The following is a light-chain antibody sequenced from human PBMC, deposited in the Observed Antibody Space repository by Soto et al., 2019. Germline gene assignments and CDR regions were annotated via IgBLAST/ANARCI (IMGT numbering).Light chain of an antibody. CDR3: ISYTTSTSTPYV. J-gene: IGLJ1*01. CDR1: SSDIGTYHY. Sequence: SVLTQPAAVSGSPGQSITISCTGTSSDIGTYHYVSWYQQHPGKAPKLIIYEVNNRPSGISNRFSGSKSDNTAPLTISGLQAEDEGDYYCISYTTSTSTPYVFGSGTKVTVL. V-gene: IGLV2-14*01. CDR2: EVN.